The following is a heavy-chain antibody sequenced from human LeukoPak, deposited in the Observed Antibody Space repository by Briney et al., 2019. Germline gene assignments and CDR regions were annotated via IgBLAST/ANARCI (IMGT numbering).Heavy chain of an antibody. V-gene: IGHV1-2*02. CDR2: INPNSGGT. Sequence: ASVKVSCKASGYTFTGYYMHWVRQAPGQGLEGMGWINPNSGGTNYAQKFQGRVTMTRDTSISTTYMELSRLRSDDTAVYFCARGYYDSSGYLQLDYWGQGTLVTVSS. CDR1: GYTFTGYY. D-gene: IGHD3-22*01. CDR3: ARGYYDSSGYLQLDY. J-gene: IGHJ4*02.